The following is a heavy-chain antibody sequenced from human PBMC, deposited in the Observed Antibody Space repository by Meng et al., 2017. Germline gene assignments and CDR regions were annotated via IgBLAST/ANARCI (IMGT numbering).Heavy chain of an antibody. J-gene: IGHJ4*02. CDR1: GGTFSSYT. CDR2: IIPILGIA. V-gene: IGHV1-69*02. Sequence: QVQLVQSGAEVKKPGSPVMVSCKASGGTFSSYTISWVRQAPGQGLEWMGRIIPILGIANYAQKFQGRVTITADKSTSTAYMELSSLRSEDTAVYYCASGYNYVDYWGQGTLVTVSP. D-gene: IGHD6-13*01. CDR3: ASGYNYVDY.